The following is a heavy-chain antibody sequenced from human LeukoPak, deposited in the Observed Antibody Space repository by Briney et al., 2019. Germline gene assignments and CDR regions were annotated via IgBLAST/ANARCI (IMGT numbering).Heavy chain of an antibody. D-gene: IGHD5-12*01. Sequence: GGSLRLSCAASGFTFSDYYMSWIRRAPGKGLEWVSYISSSGSTIYYADSVKGRFTISRDNAKNSLYLQMNSLRAEDTAVYYCAKAPEWLRLRPYYYYYMDVWGKGTTVTVSS. CDR3: AKAPEWLRLRPYYYYYMDV. CDR2: ISSSGSTI. CDR1: GFTFSDYY. V-gene: IGHV3-11*04. J-gene: IGHJ6*03.